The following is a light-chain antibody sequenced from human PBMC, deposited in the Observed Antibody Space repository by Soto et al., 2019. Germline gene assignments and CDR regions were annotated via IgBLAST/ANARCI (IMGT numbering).Light chain of an antibody. Sequence: DIVLTQSPATLSVSPGESATLSCRASQSVSRALAWYQHVPGQAPRLLIYDSSTRATGVPARFSGSGSGTRFTLTISSLQSEDFAVYHCQQYNDWPWTFGQGTKVETK. V-gene: IGKV3-15*01. CDR3: QQYNDWPWT. CDR2: DSS. CDR1: QSVSRA. J-gene: IGKJ1*01.